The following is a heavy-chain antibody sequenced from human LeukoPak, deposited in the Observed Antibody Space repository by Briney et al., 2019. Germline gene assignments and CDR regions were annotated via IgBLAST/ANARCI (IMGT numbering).Heavy chain of an antibody. D-gene: IGHD1-7*01. CDR3: ARGPITGTPGMWFDY. CDR1: GFTFSSYW. CDR2: IKQDGSEK. J-gene: IGHJ4*02. Sequence: QPGGSLRLSCAASGFTFSSYWMSWVRQAPGKGLEWVANIKQDGSEKYYVDSVKGRFTISRDNAKNSLYLQMNSLRAEDTAVYYCARGPITGTPGMWFDYWGRGTLVTVSS. V-gene: IGHV3-7*04.